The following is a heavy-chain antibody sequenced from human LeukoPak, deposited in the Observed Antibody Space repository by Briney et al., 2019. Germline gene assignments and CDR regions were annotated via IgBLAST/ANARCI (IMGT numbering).Heavy chain of an antibody. Sequence: GGSLRLSCAASGFTFSSYAMSWVRQAPGKGLEWVSAISGSGGSTYYADSVKGRFTISRDNSKNTLYLQMNSLRAEDTALYYCARVDYDYVWGSYRGAFDIWGQGTMVTVSS. V-gene: IGHV3-23*01. J-gene: IGHJ3*02. D-gene: IGHD3-16*02. CDR2: ISGSGGST. CDR1: GFTFSSYA. CDR3: ARVDYDYVWGSYRGAFDI.